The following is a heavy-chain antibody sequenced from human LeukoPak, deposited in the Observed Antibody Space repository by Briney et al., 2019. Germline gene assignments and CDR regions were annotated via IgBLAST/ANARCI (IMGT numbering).Heavy chain of an antibody. CDR1: GVTFSSYG. J-gene: IGHJ4*02. Sequence: PGRPLRLSCAASGVTFSSYGMHWGRKAPGKGLEWVAVISYDGSNKYYADSVKGRFTISRDNSKNTLYLQMNSLTAEDTAVYYCAKDRENSGSYYFDYWGQGTLVTVSS. CDR3: AKDRENSGSYYFDY. CDR2: ISYDGSNK. V-gene: IGHV3-30*18. D-gene: IGHD1-26*01.